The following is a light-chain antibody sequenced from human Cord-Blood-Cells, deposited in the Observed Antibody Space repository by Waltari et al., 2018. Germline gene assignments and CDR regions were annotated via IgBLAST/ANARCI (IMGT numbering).Light chain of an antibody. J-gene: IGKJ1*01. V-gene: IGKV3-15*01. CDR3: QLYNNWPRT. CDR2: GAS. CDR1: QSVSSN. Sequence: EIVMTQSPATLSVSPGERATLACRASQSVSSNLAWYQQKPGQAPRLLIYGASTRATGLPARFSGSGSGTEFTLTISSLQSEDFAVYYCQLYNNWPRTFGQGTKVEIK.